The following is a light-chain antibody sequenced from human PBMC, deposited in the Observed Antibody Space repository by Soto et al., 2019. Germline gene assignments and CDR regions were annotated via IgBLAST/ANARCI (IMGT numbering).Light chain of an antibody. J-gene: IGLJ3*02. CDR3: SSYTNSDTWV. V-gene: IGLV2-14*01. CDR1: SSDIGDYNY. CDR2: EVS. Sequence: QSALTQPASVSGSPGQSITISCTGSSSDIGDYNYVSWYQQYPGKAPKLMIYEVSNRPSGISNRFSASKSGNTASLTISGLQAEDETDYYCSSYTNSDTWVFGGGTKVTVL.